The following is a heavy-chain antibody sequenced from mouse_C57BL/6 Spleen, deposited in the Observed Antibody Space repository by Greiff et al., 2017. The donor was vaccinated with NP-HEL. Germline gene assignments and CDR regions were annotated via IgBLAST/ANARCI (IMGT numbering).Heavy chain of an antibody. V-gene: IGHV1-54*01. CDR1: GYAFTNYL. J-gene: IGHJ4*01. CDR3: ARYGNPYAMDY. CDR2: INPGSGGT. D-gene: IGHD2-1*01. Sequence: VQLQQSGAELVRPGTSVKVSCKASGYAFTNYLIEWVKQRPGQGLEWIGVINPGSGGTNYNEKFKGKATLTADKSSSTAYMTLSSLTSEDSAVYFCARYGNPYAMDYWGQGTSVTVSS.